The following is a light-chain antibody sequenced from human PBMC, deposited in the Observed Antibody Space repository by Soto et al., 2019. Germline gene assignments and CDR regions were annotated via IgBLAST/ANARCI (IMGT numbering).Light chain of an antibody. CDR3: AAWDDSMNGYV. V-gene: IGLV1-44*01. Sequence: SVLSQPPSTSGTPGQRVTISCSGSSSNIGSNTVNWYQQLPGTDPKLLIYSNNQRPSGVTDRFSGSKSGTSAYLAIRGLKSEDEADYYCAAWDDSMNGYVFGTGTTVTVL. CDR1: SSNIGSNT. J-gene: IGLJ1*01. CDR2: SNN.